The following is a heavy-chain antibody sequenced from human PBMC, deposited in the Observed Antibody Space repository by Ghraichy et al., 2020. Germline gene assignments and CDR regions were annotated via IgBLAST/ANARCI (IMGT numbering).Heavy chain of an antibody. CDR2: IKQDGSAR. CDR1: GFTFSNYW. J-gene: IGHJ4*02. CDR3: ARDLFYFDNGGYYASDF. Sequence: GESLRLSCVVSGFTFSNYWMTWVRQSPGKGLEWVGNIKQDGSARYYVDSVEGRFTISRDNAKNSLYLQMNSLRAEDTAVYYCARDLFYFDNGGYYASDFWGQGTLVTVSS. D-gene: IGHD3-22*01. V-gene: IGHV3-7*01.